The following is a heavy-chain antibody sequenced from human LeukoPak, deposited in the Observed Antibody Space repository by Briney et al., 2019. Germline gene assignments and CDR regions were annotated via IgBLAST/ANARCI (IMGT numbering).Heavy chain of an antibody. J-gene: IGHJ6*03. CDR2: INPNSGGT. CDR1: GYTFTVYY. Sequence: ASVKVSFTASGYTFTVYYIHWVRQAPGQGLEWMGWINPNSGGTNYAQNFQGRVTMTRDTSISTAYMELSRLRSDDTAVYYCARGLDDYVWGSYRYFHYYYMDVWGKGTTVTISS. CDR3: ARGLDDYVWGSYRYFHYYYMDV. D-gene: IGHD3-16*02. V-gene: IGHV1-2*02.